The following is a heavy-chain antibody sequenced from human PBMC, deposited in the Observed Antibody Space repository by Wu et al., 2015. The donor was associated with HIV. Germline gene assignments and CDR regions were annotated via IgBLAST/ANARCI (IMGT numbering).Heavy chain of an antibody. Sequence: QVQLVQSGAEVKKPGASVKVSCKASGYTFSNYYIHWVRQAPGQGLEWMAWINPSGGATIYAESFQGRVTMTWDTSISTAFMELSSLRSDDTAIYYCARDAPPITTEFDYWGHGTLITVSS. CDR2: INPSGGAT. J-gene: IGHJ4*01. D-gene: IGHD4-11*01. CDR1: GYTFSNYY. V-gene: IGHV1-2*02. CDR3: ARDAPPITTEFDY.